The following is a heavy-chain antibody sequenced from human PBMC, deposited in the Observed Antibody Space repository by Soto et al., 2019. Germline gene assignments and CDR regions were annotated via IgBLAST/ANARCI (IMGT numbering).Heavy chain of an antibody. CDR1: GFTFSIYA. Sequence: GGSLRLSCTASGFTFSIYAMSWVRQAPGKGLEWVSAISGSGGSTYYTDSVKGRFTISRDNSKNTLYLQMNSLRAEDTAVYYCATKWGIAAAGPGYFDLWGRGTLVTVSS. J-gene: IGHJ2*01. D-gene: IGHD6-13*01. CDR2: ISGSGGST. V-gene: IGHV3-23*01. CDR3: ATKWGIAAAGPGYFDL.